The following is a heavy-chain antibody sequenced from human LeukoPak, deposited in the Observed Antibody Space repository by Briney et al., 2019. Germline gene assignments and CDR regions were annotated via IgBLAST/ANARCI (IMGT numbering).Heavy chain of an antibody. CDR2: ISGSGGST. CDR1: GFTFSSYA. Sequence: GGSLRLSCAASGFTFSSYAMSWVRQAPGKGLGWVSAISGSGGSTYYADSVKGRFTISRDNSKNTLYLQMNSLRAEDTAVYYCAKQEDIWFGELLPVDYWGQGTLVTVSS. D-gene: IGHD3-10*01. J-gene: IGHJ4*02. CDR3: AKQEDIWFGELLPVDY. V-gene: IGHV3-23*01.